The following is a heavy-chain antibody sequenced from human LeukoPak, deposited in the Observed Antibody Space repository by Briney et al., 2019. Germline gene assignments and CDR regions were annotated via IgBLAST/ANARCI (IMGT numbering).Heavy chain of an antibody. CDR2: IYYSGST. Sequence: SETLSLTCTVSGGSISSSSYYWGWIRQPPGKGLEWIGSIYYSGSTYYNPSLKSRVTISVDTSKTQFSLKMSSVTAADTAVYYCASTITMVRGVIITEDYWGQGTLVTVSS. D-gene: IGHD3-10*01. V-gene: IGHV4-39*01. J-gene: IGHJ4*02. CDR3: ASTITMVRGVIITEDY. CDR1: GGSISSSSYY.